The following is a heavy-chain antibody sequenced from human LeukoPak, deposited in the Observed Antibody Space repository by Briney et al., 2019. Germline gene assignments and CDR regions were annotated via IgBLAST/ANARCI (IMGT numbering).Heavy chain of an antibody. D-gene: IGHD3-22*01. J-gene: IGHJ4*02. Sequence: GGSLRLSCAASGFTFSSYEMNRVRQAPGKGLEWVSYISGSGGTKSYADSVKGRFTISRDNAKNSLDLQMNTLRAEDTAVYYCAREGPSSSYYYFDYWGQGALVTVSS. V-gene: IGHV3-48*03. CDR3: AREGPSSSYYYFDY. CDR2: ISGSGGTK. CDR1: GFTFSSYE.